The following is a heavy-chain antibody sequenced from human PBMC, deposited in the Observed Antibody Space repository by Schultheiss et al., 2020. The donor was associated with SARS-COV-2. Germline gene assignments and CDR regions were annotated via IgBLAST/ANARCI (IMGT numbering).Heavy chain of an antibody. J-gene: IGHJ6*03. CDR2: IYHSGNT. D-gene: IGHD1-26*01. CDR3: ARFSGSYYNYYYYMDV. V-gene: IGHV4-61*05. Sequence: SETLSLTCTVSGGSISSSSHYWSWIRQPPGKGLEWIGEIYHSGNTKYNPSLGSRVTISVDKSKNQFSLKLSSVTAADTAVYYCARFSGSYYNYYYYMDVWGKGTTVTVSS. CDR1: GGSISSSSHY.